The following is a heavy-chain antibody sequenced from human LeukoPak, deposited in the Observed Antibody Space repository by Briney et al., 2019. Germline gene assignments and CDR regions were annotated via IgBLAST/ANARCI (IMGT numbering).Heavy chain of an antibody. CDR2: MNTNSGNT. CDR3: ARAYDSGSYYSWCDP. J-gene: IGHJ5*02. V-gene: IGHV1-8*01. Sequence: ASVKVSCKASGYTFTSYDINWVRQATGQGLEWMGWMNTNSGNTGYAQKFQGRVTMTRNTSISTAYMELSSLRSEDTAVYYCARAYDSGSYYSWCDPWGQGTLVTVSS. D-gene: IGHD1-26*01. CDR1: GYTFTSYD.